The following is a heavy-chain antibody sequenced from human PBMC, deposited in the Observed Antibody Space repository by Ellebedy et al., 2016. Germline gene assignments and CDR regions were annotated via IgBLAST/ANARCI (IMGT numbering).Heavy chain of an antibody. V-gene: IGHV3-53*01. CDR2: IYSGGST. CDR3: AREKLRYFDWLLSYPPREDYYYYGMDV. D-gene: IGHD3-9*01. CDR1: RFTFNNYA. Sequence: GGSLRLXXAASRFTFNNYAMSWVRQAPGKGLEWVSVIYSGGSTYYADSVKGRFTISRDNSKNTLYLQMNSLRAEDTAVYYCAREKLRYFDWLLSYPPREDYYYYGMDVWGQGTTVTASS. J-gene: IGHJ6*02.